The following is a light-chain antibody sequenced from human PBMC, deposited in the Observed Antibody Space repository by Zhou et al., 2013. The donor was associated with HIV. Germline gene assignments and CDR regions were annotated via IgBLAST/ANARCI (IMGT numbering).Light chain of an antibody. CDR2: AAS. Sequence: EIVLTQSPGTLSLSPGERATLSCRASQSVSNYLAWYQHNPGQAPRLLIYAASTRATGIPARFSGSGSETEFTLTISSLQSEDFAVYYCQQYGSSPYTFGQGTKLEIK. CDR1: QSVSNY. V-gene: IGKV3-20*01. CDR3: QQYGSSPYT. J-gene: IGKJ2*01.